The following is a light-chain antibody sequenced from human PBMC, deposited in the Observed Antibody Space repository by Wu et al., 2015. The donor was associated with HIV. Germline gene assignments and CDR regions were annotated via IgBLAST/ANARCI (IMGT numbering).Light chain of an antibody. CDR1: QGIMNS. CDR3: LQDYSYPYT. V-gene: IGKV1-33*01. Sequence: DIQMTQSPSSLSASVGDRVTITCQASQGIMNSLNWYQQKPGKALKLLIFDASNLHGGVPSRFSGSGFGTDFTFTISSLQPEDFATYYCLQDYSYPYTFGGGTKVEIK. J-gene: IGKJ4*01. CDR2: DAS.